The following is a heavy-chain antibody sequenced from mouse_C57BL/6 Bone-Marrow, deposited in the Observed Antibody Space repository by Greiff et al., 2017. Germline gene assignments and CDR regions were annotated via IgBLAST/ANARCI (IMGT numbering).Heavy chain of an antibody. J-gene: IGHJ3*01. CDR1: GFTFTSYA. D-gene: IGHD1-2*01. CDR2: ISSGGDYT. Sequence: EVMLVESGEGLVKPGGSLKLSCAASGFTFTSYAMSWVRQTPGKRLEWVAYISSGGDYTNYADTVKGRFTISIDNARNTLYLQMSRLKSEDTAMYYCTRADGYYKAYWGQGTLVTVSA. V-gene: IGHV5-9-1*02. CDR3: TRADGYYKAY.